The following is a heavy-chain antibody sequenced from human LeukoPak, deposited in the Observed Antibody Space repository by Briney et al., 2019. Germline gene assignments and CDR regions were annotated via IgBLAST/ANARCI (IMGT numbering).Heavy chain of an antibody. V-gene: IGHV4-39*07. CDR1: GGSISISNYY. CDR3: ARSPQGTATTANWLDP. J-gene: IGHJ5*02. D-gene: IGHD4-17*01. CDR2: MSYSGRT. Sequence: ETLSLTCTVSGGSISISNYYWGWIRQPPGKGLEWIGSMSYSGRTYYNPSLKTRVTVSLDTSKNQFSLNLISVTAADTAVYYCARSPQGTATTANWLDPWGQGTLVTVSS.